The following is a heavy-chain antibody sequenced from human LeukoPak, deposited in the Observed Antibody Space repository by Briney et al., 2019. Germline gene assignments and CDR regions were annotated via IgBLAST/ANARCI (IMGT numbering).Heavy chain of an antibody. CDR2: INHSGST. CDR3: ARVGRSRYYGSGTSGYYYMDV. D-gene: IGHD3-10*01. J-gene: IGHJ6*03. V-gene: IGHV4-34*01. Sequence: SETLSLTCAVYGGSFSGYYWSWIRQPPGKGLEWIGEINHSGSTNYNPSLKSRVTISVDTSKNQFSLKLSSVTAADTAVYYCARVGRSRYYGSGTSGYYYMDVWGKGTTVTVSS. CDR1: GGSFSGYY.